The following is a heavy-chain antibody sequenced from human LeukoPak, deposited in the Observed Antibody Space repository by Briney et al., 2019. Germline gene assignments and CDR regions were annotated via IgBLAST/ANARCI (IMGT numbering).Heavy chain of an antibody. CDR1: GYIFTDYY. CDR3: ARDNLVRGVPSDY. V-gene: IGHV1-2*02. D-gene: IGHD3-10*01. Sequence: ASVRVSCKASGYIFTDYYMHWVRQAPGQGLEWVGWINPNSGGTNSAQKFQGRVTMTGDASTSTAYMELSRLRSDDTAVYYCARDNLVRGVPSDYWGQGTLATVSS. J-gene: IGHJ4*02. CDR2: INPNSGGT.